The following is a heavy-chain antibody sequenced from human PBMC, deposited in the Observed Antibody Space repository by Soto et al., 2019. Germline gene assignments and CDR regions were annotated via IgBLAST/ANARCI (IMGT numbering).Heavy chain of an antibody. V-gene: IGHV3-30*18. J-gene: IGHJ4*02. CDR1: GFTFSSYG. Sequence: GGSLRLSCAASGFTFSSYGMHWVRQAPGKGLEWVAVISYDGSNKYYADSVKGRFTISRDNSKNTLYLQMNSLRAEDTAVYYCAKDSLNTEYFDYWGQGTLVTVS. D-gene: IGHD4-17*01. CDR3: AKDSLNTEYFDY. CDR2: ISYDGSNK.